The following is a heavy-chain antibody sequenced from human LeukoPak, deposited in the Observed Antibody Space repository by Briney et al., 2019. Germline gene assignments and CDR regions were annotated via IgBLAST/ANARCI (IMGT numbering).Heavy chain of an antibody. CDR3: ARDPSYYYDSSGSNYFDY. J-gene: IGHJ4*02. Sequence: GGSLRLSCAASGFTFSSYWMHWVRQAPGKGLVWVSRINSDGSSTSYADSVKGRFTISRDNAKNSLYLQMNSLRAEDTAVYYCARDPSYYYDSSGSNYFDYWGQGTLVTVSS. V-gene: IGHV3-74*01. CDR1: GFTFSSYW. CDR2: INSDGSST. D-gene: IGHD3-22*01.